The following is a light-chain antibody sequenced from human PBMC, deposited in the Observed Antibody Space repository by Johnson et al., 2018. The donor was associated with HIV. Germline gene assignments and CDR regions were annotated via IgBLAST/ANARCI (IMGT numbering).Light chain of an antibody. J-gene: IGLJ1*01. CDR3: GAGDSSLNAYV. CDR1: SSNIGNNY. Sequence: QSVLTQPPSVSAAPGQKVTISCSGTSSNIGNNYVTWYQQLPGTAPKLLIYDNNKRRSGFPDRFFGSKSGTSATLAITGLQTGDESDYYCGAGDSSLNAYVLGTGTKVTVL. V-gene: IGLV1-51*01. CDR2: DNN.